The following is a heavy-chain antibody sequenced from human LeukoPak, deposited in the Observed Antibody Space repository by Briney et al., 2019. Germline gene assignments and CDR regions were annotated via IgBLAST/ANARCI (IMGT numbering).Heavy chain of an antibody. CDR3: ARDKRGYDILTGYYSLLLDY. Sequence: GGSLRLSCAASGFTFSSYAMSWVRQAPGKGLEWVSAISGSGGSTYYADSVKGRFTISRDNSKNTLYLQMNSLRAEHTAVYYCARDKRGYDILTGYYSLLLDYWGQGTLVTVSS. CDR2: ISGSGGST. D-gene: IGHD3-9*01. J-gene: IGHJ4*02. V-gene: IGHV3-23*01. CDR1: GFTFSSYA.